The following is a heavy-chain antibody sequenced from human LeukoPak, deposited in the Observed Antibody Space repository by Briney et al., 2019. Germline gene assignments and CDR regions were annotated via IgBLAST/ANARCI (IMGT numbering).Heavy chain of an antibody. V-gene: IGHV3-23*01. D-gene: IGHD3-22*01. CDR1: GFTFSSYA. CDR3: AKDSGDSSGSYWYFDL. CDR2: ISGSGGST. J-gene: IGHJ2*01. Sequence: PGGSLRLSCAASGFTFSSYAMSWVRQAPGKGLEWVSAISGSGGSTYYADSVKGRFTISRDNSKNTLYLQMNSLRAEDTAVYYCAKDSGDSSGSYWYFDLWGRGTLATVSS.